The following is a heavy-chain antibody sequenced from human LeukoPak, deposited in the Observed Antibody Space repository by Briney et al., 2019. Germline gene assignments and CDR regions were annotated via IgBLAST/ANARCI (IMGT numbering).Heavy chain of an antibody. Sequence: SETLSLTCTVSGGSISSSSYYWGWIRQPPGKGLEWIGSIYYSGSTYYNPSLKSRVTISVDTSKNQFSLKLSSVTAADTAVYYCARKACGGSCYSARGWFDPWGQGTLVTVSS. J-gene: IGHJ5*02. D-gene: IGHD2-15*01. CDR1: GGSISSSSYY. CDR3: ARKACGGSCYSARGWFDP. CDR2: IYYSGST. V-gene: IGHV4-39*07.